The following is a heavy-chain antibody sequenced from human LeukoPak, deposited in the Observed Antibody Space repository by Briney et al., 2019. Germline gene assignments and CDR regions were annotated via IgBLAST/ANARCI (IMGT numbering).Heavy chain of an antibody. D-gene: IGHD3-3*01. CDR3: ARDFPTPPYYYYYYMDV. CDR2: IYYSGST. V-gene: IGHV4-30-4*08. J-gene: IGHJ6*03. Sequence: SETLSLTCAVYGGSFSGYYWSWIRQPPGKGLEWIGYIYYSGSTYYNPSLKSRVTISVDTSKNQFSLKLSSVTAADTAVYYCARDFPTPPYYYYYYMDVWGKGTTVTVSS. CDR1: GGSFSGYY.